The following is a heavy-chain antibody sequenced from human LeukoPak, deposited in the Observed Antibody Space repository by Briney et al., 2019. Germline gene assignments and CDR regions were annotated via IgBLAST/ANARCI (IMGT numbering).Heavy chain of an antibody. CDR3: ARKGYGGNSGYFDY. V-gene: IGHV4-34*01. CDR2: INHSGST. CDR1: SGSISGYY. J-gene: IGHJ4*02. D-gene: IGHD4-23*01. Sequence: SETLSLTCTVSSGSISGYYWSWIRQPPGKGLEWIGEINHSGSTNYNPSLKSRVTISVDTSKNQFSLKLSSVTAADTAVYYCARKGYGGNSGYFDYWGQGTLVTVSS.